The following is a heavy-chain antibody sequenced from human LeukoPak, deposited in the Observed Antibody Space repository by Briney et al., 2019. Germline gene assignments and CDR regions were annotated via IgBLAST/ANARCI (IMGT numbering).Heavy chain of an antibody. CDR1: GGTFNNFA. D-gene: IGHD6-6*01. Sequence: ASVKVSCKASGGTFNNFAISWVRQAPGQGLEWVGGIIPMSGTANYAQKFQGRVTITADESTSTAYMELSSLRSEDTAVYYCAREYSSSSLSWFDPWGQGTLVTVSS. V-gene: IGHV1-69*13. J-gene: IGHJ5*02. CDR2: IIPMSGTA. CDR3: AREYSSSSLSWFDP.